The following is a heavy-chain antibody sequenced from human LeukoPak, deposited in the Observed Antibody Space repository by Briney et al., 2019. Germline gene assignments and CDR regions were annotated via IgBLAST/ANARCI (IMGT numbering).Heavy chain of an antibody. V-gene: IGHV3-30*02. J-gene: IGHJ6*03. CDR1: GFTFSSYD. CDR2: IRYDGSNK. D-gene: IGHD4-11*01. Sequence: PGGSLRLSCAASGFTFSSYDIHWVRQAPGKGLEWVAFIRYDGSNKYYADSVRGRFTISRDNSKNTLYLQMNSLRAEDTAVYYCARGSPSHDYRTYYYYMDVWGKGTTVTVSS. CDR3: ARGSPSHDYRTYYYYMDV.